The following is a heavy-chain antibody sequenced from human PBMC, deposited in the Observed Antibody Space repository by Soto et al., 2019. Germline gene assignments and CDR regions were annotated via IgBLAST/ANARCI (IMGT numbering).Heavy chain of an antibody. Sequence: GGSLRLSCAAPGFPFSNYALNWFRYVLGKGLGCFSGISGGGGGTHYTDSVKGRFTISRDNSKNTVFLQMNSLRAEDTAVYFCTKGSHYDILTAYHAFDFWG. CDR1: GFPFSNYA. J-gene: IGHJ4*01. CDR3: TKGSHYDILTAYHAFDF. D-gene: IGHD3-9*01. V-gene: IGHV3-23*01. CDR2: ISGGGGGT.